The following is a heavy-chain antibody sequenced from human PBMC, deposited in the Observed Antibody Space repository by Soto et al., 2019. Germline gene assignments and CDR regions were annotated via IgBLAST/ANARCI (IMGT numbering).Heavy chain of an antibody. CDR3: AASITMVRGVIIMNYGMDV. CDR1: GGSISSYY. J-gene: IGHJ6*02. CDR2: IYTSGST. V-gene: IGHV4-4*07. Sequence: PSETLSLTCTVSGGSISSYYWSWIRQPAGKGLEWIGRIYTSGSTNYNPSLKSRVTMSVDTSKNQFSLKLSSVTAADTAVYYCAASITMVRGVIIMNYGMDVWGQGTTVTVS. D-gene: IGHD3-10*01.